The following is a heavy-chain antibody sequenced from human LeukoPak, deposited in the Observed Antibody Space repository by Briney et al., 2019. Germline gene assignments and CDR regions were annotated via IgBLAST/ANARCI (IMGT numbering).Heavy chain of an antibody. CDR1: GYIFTSYW. Sequence: GESLKISCKGSGYIFTSYWIGWVRQMPGKGLEWMGIIYPGDSDTRYSPSFQGQVTISADKSISTAYLQWSSLKASDTAMYYCARHGDSSGYYPNWFDPWGQGTLVTVSS. CDR3: ARHGDSSGYYPNWFDP. V-gene: IGHV5-51*01. D-gene: IGHD3-22*01. J-gene: IGHJ5*02. CDR2: IYPGDSDT.